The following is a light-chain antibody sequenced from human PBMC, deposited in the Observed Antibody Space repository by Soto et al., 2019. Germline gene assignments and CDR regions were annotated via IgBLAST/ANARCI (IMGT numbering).Light chain of an antibody. V-gene: IGLV2-8*01. Sequence: QSALTQPPSASGSPGQSVTISCTGTSSDVGGYNYVSWYQQHPGKVPKLLIYEVSKRPSGVPDRFSGSKSGNTASLTVSGLQAEDEADFYCTSYSGRSNNVLFGGGTKLTVL. CDR1: SSDVGGYNY. J-gene: IGLJ2*01. CDR2: EVS. CDR3: TSYSGRSNNVL.